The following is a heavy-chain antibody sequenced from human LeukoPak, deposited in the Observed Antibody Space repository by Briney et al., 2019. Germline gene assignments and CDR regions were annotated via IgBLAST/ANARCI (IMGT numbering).Heavy chain of an antibody. J-gene: IGHJ6*02. CDR3: ARIMRAGYYYYGMDV. V-gene: IGHV3-30*04. CDR2: ISYDGSNK. D-gene: IGHD3-16*01. Sequence: GGSLRLSCAASGFTFSSYAMHWVRQAPGKGLEWVAVISYDGSNKYYPDSVKGRFTISRDNSKNTLYLQMNSLRAEDTAVYYCARIMRAGYYYYGMDVWGQGTTVTVSS. CDR1: GFTFSSYA.